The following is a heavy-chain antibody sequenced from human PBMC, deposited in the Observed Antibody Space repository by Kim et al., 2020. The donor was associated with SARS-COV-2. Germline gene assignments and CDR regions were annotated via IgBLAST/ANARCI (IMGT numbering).Heavy chain of an antibody. V-gene: IGHV1-69*13. D-gene: IGHD3-9*01. CDR1: GGTFSNYA. J-gene: IGHJ4*02. CDR3: ARAHQSYHILTGYYPYYFDY. Sequence: SVKVSCKASGGTFSNYAISWVRQAPGQGLDWMGGIIAMFGTANYAQKFQGRVTITADESTSTAYMQLSSMRSEDTAVYYCARAHQSYHILTGYYPYYFDYWGQGTLVTVSS. CDR2: IIAMFGTA.